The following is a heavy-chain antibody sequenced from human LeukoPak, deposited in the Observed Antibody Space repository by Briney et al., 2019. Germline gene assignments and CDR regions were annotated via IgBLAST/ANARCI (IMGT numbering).Heavy chain of an antibody. J-gene: IGHJ4*02. CDR3: ARESPISSWYDGFDY. D-gene: IGHD6-13*01. CDR1: GGSISSGSYY. CDR2: IYTSGST. Sequence: PSQTLSLTCTVSGGSISSGSYYWSWIRQPAGKGLEWIGRIYTSGSTNYNPSLKSRVTISVDTSKNQFSLKLSSVTAADTAVYYCARESPISSWYDGFDYWGQGTLVTVSS. V-gene: IGHV4-61*02.